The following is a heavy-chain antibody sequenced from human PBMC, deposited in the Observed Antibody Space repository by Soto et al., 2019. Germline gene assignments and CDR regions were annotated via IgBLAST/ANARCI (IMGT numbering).Heavy chain of an antibody. J-gene: IGHJ4*02. CDR3: VRDLLGSGGHFDY. CDR2: ISGPGGTT. D-gene: IGHD7-27*01. CDR1: VSRFTFSSYS. Sequence: PGWSLRLSCASSVSRFTFSSYSMNWVRQAPGKGLEWVSGISGPGGTTYYADFVKGRFTISRDNSKNTLYLQMNSLRAEDTAVYPCVRDLLGSGGHFDYWGQGTPVTV. V-gene: IGHV3-23*01.